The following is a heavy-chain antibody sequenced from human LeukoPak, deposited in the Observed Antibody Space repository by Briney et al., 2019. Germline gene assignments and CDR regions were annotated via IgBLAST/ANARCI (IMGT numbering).Heavy chain of an antibody. CDR1: GGSISSGDYY. J-gene: IGHJ5*02. D-gene: IGHD3-22*01. CDR3: ARPYYYDSRIDP. Sequence: PSETLSLTCTVSGGSISSGDYYWSWIRQPPGKGLEWIANMYYSGSTYYNPSLNSRVTMSADTSKNQLSLKLSSVTDADTAVYYCARPYYYDSRIDPWGQGILVTVSS. V-gene: IGHV4-30-4*01. CDR2: MYYSGST.